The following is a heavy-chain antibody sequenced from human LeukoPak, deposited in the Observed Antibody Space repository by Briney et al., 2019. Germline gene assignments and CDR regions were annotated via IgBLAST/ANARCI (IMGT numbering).Heavy chain of an antibody. CDR1: GGSFSGYY. CDR3: ARTTASSSWYYYYYYMDV. Sequence: PSETLSLTCAVYGGSFSGYYWSWTRQPPGKGLEWIGEINHSGSTNYNPSLKSRVTISVDTSKNQFSLKLSSVTAADTAAYYCARTTASSSWYYYYYYMDVWGKGTTVTVSS. J-gene: IGHJ6*03. CDR2: INHSGST. V-gene: IGHV4-34*01. D-gene: IGHD6-13*01.